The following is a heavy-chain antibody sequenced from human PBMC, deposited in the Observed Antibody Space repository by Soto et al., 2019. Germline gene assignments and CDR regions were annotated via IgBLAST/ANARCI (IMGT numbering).Heavy chain of an antibody. Sequence: SETLSLTCTVSGGSISSYYWSWIRQPAGKGLEWIGRIYTSGSTNYNPSLKSRVTMSVDTSKNQFSLKLSSVTAADTAVYYCARDGNYDSSGYYPFASLGKGTMIAVSS. CDR2: IYTSGST. CDR3: ARDGNYDSSGYYPFAS. V-gene: IGHV4-4*07. CDR1: GGSISSYY. J-gene: IGHJ3*02. D-gene: IGHD3-22*01.